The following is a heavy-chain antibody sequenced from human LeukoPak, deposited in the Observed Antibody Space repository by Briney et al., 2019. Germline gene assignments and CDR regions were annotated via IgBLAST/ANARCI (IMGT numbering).Heavy chain of an antibody. Sequence: GGSLRLSCAASGFTFSNYNMHWVRQAPGKGLECISYISSSSTTIHNGDSVKGRFTISRDNAKNSLFLQMNSLRAEDTAVYYCAGENYADLFDFWGQGTLVTVSS. V-gene: IGHV3-48*01. CDR3: AGENYADLFDF. D-gene: IGHD4-17*01. CDR2: ISSSSTTI. J-gene: IGHJ4*02. CDR1: GFTFSNYN.